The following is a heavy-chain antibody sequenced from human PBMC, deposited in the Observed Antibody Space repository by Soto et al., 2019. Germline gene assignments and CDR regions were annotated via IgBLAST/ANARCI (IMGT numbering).Heavy chain of an antibody. CDR3: ATGQQLGY. CDR2: IINSGGST. V-gene: IGHV3-23*01. CDR1: GFTFSTYA. D-gene: IGHD6-13*01. Sequence: EVQLLESGGGLVQPRGSLRLSCAASGFTFSTYAMSWVRQAPGKGLEWVSKIINSGGSTYYADSVKGRFTISRDNSRNTLYLQMNSLRAEDTAVYYCATGQQLGYWGQGTLVTVSS. J-gene: IGHJ4*02.